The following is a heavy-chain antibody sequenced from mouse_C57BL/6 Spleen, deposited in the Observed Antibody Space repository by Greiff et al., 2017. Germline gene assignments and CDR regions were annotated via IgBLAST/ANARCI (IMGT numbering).Heavy chain of an antibody. CDR3: ARVDYYGSSSNYYAMDY. D-gene: IGHD1-1*01. Sequence: QVQLQQPGAELVMPGASVKLSCKASGYTFTSYWMHWVKQRPGQGLEWIGEIDPSDSYTNYNQKFKGKSTLTVDKSSSTAYMQLSSLTSEDSAVYYCARVDYYGSSSNYYAMDYWGQGTSVTVSS. J-gene: IGHJ4*01. V-gene: IGHV1-69*01. CDR1: GYTFTSYW. CDR2: IDPSDSYT.